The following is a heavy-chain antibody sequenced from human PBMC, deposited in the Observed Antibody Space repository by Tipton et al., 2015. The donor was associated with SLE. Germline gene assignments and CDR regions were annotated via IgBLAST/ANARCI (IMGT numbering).Heavy chain of an antibody. J-gene: IGHJ4*02. CDR1: GGSISTYY. Sequence: TLSLTCTVSGGSISTYYWSWIRQSPGKGLEWIGYIHKSGSTHYHPSLRGRVTISLDRSKNHFSLTLNSVTAADTAVYYCAKTTVYSNDWPYFDHWGQGTLVTVSS. CDR2: IHKSGST. CDR3: AKTTVYSNDWPYFDH. D-gene: IGHD6-19*01. V-gene: IGHV4-59*12.